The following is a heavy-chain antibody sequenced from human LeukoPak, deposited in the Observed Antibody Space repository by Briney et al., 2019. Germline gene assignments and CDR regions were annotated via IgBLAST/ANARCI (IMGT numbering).Heavy chain of an antibody. CDR2: IWYDGSNK. J-gene: IGHJ4*02. Sequence: PGRSLRLSCAASGFTFSSYGMHWVRQAPGKGLEWVAVIWYDGSNKYYADSVKGRFTTSRDNSKNTLFLQMNSLRAEDTAVYYCAKRLVAAGPYFDYWGQGTLVTVSS. D-gene: IGHD6-13*01. CDR3: AKRLVAAGPYFDY. CDR1: GFTFSSYG. V-gene: IGHV3-33*06.